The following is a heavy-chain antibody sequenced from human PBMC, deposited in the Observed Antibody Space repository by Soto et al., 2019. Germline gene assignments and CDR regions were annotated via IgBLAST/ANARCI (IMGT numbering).Heavy chain of an antibody. D-gene: IGHD2-2*01. V-gene: IGHV4-39*01. CDR3: ARNFEKYGLNWLDP. J-gene: IGHJ5*02. CDR2: FYYSGST. CDR1: GGSISSSSDY. Sequence: PSETLSLTCTVSGGSISSSSDYWGWIRQPPGKGLEWIGSFYYSGSTYYNPSLKSRVTLSVDTSKNQFSLKLSSVTAADTAVYYCARNFEKYGLNWLDPWGPGTMLTVYS.